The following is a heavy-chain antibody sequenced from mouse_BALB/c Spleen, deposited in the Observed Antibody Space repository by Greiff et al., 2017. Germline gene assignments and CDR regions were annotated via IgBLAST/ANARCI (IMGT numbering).Heavy chain of an antibody. V-gene: IGHV5-6*01. J-gene: IGHJ4*01. CDR2: ISSGGSYT. CDR3: ARGRRYYYAMDY. D-gene: IGHD1-1*01. CDR1: GFTFSSYG. Sequence: EVKLMESGGDLVKPGGSLKLSCAASGFTFSSYGMSWVRQTPDKRLEWVATISSGGSYTYYPDSVKGRFTISRDNARNILYLQMSSLRSEDTAMYYCARGRRYYYAMDYWGQGTSVTVSS.